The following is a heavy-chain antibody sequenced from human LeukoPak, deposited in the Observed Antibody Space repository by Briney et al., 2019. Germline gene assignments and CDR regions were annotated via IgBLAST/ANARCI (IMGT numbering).Heavy chain of an antibody. CDR3: AKDVDI. Sequence: GGSLRLSCAASGFTFSSYGMHWVRQAPGKGLEWVAVISYDGSNKYYADSVKGRFTISRDNSKNTLYLQTNSLRAEDTAVYYCAKDVDIWGQGTMVTVSS. CDR2: ISYDGSNK. V-gene: IGHV3-30*18. J-gene: IGHJ3*02. CDR1: GFTFSSYG.